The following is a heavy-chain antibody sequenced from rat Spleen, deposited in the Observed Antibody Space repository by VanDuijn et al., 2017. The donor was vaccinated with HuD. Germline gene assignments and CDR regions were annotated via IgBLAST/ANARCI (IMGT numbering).Heavy chain of an antibody. Sequence: EVQLVESGGGLVQPGGSLILSCAASGFSFSDYNMAWVLQAPTKGLEWVASISYDGGSTYYRDSVKGRFTISRDNAKSTLYLQMESLRSEDTATYYCAKDMTTGYYFDYWGQGVMVTVSS. CDR1: GFSFSDYN. D-gene: IGHD1-7*01. J-gene: IGHJ2*01. CDR3: AKDMTTGYYFDY. CDR2: ISYDGGST. V-gene: IGHV5-20*01.